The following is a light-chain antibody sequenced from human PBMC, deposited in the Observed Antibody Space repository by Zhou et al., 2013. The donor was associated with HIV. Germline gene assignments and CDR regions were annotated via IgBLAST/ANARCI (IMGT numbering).Light chain of an antibody. CDR3: HQYVNSPWT. CDR2: GGS. V-gene: IGKV3-20*01. CDR1: QSLSSSY. Sequence: EIMLTQSPGTLSLSPGERATLSCRASQSLSSSYLAWYQQKPGQAPRLLINGGSSRATGIPDRFSGSGSGTDFTLTIGRLEPEDFAVYYCHQYVNSPWTFGLGTKVEIK. J-gene: IGKJ1*01.